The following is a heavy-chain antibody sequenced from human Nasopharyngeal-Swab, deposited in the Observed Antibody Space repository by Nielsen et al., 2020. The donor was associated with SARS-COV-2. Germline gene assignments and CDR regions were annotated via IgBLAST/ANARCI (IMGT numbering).Heavy chain of an antibody. V-gene: IGHV3-30-3*01. CDR1: GFTFSSYA. J-gene: IGHJ4*02. CDR2: ISYDGSNK. Sequence: GGSLRLSCAASGFTFSSYAMHWVRQAPGKGLEWVAVISYDGSNKYYADSVKGRFTISRDNSKNTLYLQMNSLRAEGTAVYYCARDFATAMVILDYWGQGTLVTVSS. CDR3: ARDFATAMVILDY. D-gene: IGHD5-18*01.